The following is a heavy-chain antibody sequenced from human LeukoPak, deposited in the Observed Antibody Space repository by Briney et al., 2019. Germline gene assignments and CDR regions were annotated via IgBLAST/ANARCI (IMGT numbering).Heavy chain of an antibody. CDR3: ARQNSGYDPADY. CDR2: IYYSGST. V-gene: IGHV4-39*01. J-gene: IGHJ4*02. Sequence: SETLSLTCTVSGVSINSHYWSWIRQPPGKGLEWIGSIYYSGSTYYNPSLKSRVTISVDTSKNQFSLKLSSVTTADTAVYYCARQNSGYDPADYWGQGTLVTVSS. D-gene: IGHD5-12*01. CDR1: GVSINSHY.